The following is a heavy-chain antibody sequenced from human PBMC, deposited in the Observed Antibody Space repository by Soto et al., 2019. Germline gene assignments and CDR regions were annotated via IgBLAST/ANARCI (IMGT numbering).Heavy chain of an antibody. D-gene: IGHD4-17*01. V-gene: IGHV4-39*01. CDR2: VYCRGRS. CDR3: VSQRTTVPTQAYFDY. Sequence: PSETLSLTCTVSGGSVTNSSYYWGWIRQSPGKGLEWIGSVYCRGRSYSKSSVKSRVTISVDTSKNRFSLSLNSVTASDTAVYFCVSQRTTVPTQAYFDYWGPGXLVTVYS. CDR1: GGSVTNSSYY. J-gene: IGHJ4*02.